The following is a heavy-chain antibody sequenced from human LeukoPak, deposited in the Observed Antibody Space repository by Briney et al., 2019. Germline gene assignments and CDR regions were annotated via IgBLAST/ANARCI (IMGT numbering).Heavy chain of an antibody. CDR2: ISYDGSNE. CDR3: AKVALFSGYYPPFDY. CDR1: GFTFSNYG. Sequence: SGGSLGLSCTASGFTFSNYGMHWVRQAPGKGLEWVAVISYDGSNEYYADSVKGRFTISRDNSKNTLFLQMNSLRPEDTAVYHCAKVALFSGYYPPFDYWGQGTLVTVSS. D-gene: IGHD3-22*01. J-gene: IGHJ4*02. V-gene: IGHV3-30*18.